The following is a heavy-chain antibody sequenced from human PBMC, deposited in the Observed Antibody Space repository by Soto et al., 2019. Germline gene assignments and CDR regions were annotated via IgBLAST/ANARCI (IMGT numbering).Heavy chain of an antibody. J-gene: IGHJ3*02. CDR1: GFTFSSYG. CDR2: ISYDGSNK. CDR3: AKAKGPYDYVWGSYRYTARGAFDI. V-gene: IGHV3-30*18. D-gene: IGHD3-16*02. Sequence: QVQLVESGGGVVQPGRSLRLSCAASGFTFSSYGMHWVRQAPGKGLEWVAVISYDGSNKYYADSVKGRFTISRDNSKNTLYLQMNSLRAKDTAVYYCAKAKGPYDYVWGSYRYTARGAFDIWGQGTMVTVSS.